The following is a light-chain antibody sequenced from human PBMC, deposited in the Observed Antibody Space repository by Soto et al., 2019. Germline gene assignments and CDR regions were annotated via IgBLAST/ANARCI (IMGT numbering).Light chain of an antibody. CDR1: SSDVGAYNY. V-gene: IGLV2-11*01. CDR3: CAYAGSSLVI. Sequence: QSALTQPRSVSGSPGQSVTISCTGTSSDVGAYNYVSWYQQHPGNAPKLMIYHVSKRPSGVPDRFSGSKSGNTASLTISGLQAEDEADYYCCAYAGSSLVIFGGGTKVTVL. CDR2: HVS. J-gene: IGLJ2*01.